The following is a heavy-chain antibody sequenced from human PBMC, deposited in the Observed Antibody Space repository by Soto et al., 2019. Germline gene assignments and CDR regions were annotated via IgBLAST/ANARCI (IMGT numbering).Heavy chain of an antibody. CDR1: GGSISSGGYS. J-gene: IGHJ4*02. V-gene: IGHV4-30-2*01. D-gene: IGHD2-15*01. CDR2: IYHSGST. CDR3: ARGQVVAAQH. Sequence: QLQLQESGSGLVKPSQTLSLTCAVSGGSISSGGYSWSWIRQPPGKGPEWIGYIYHSGSTYYNPPLXSXVXIXVDRSKNQFSPKLSSVTAADTAVYSCARGQVVAAQHWGQGTLVTVSS.